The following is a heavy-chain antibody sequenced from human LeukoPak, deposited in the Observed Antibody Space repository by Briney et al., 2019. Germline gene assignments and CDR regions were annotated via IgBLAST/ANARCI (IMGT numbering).Heavy chain of an antibody. Sequence: PGTSLRLSRMASGFNFGIYGMHGVRQAPGKGVEWVAVMWDDGTNEHYVESVKGRFTISRDNGKRTLYLQMNSLRVEDTAVYYCARTNWGWYFDYWGQGTLATVST. CDR3: ARTNWGWYFDY. CDR2: MWDDGTNE. CDR1: GFNFGIYG. D-gene: IGHD7-27*01. V-gene: IGHV3-33*03. J-gene: IGHJ4*02.